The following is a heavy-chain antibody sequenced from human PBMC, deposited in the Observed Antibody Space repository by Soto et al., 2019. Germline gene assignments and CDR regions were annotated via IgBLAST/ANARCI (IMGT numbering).Heavy chain of an antibody. Sequence: ASETLSLTCTVSGGSISSGDYYWSWIRQPPGKGLEWIGYIYYSGSTHYNPSLKSRVTISVDTSKNQFSLKLSSVTAADTAVYYCARDDALLRTFDYWGQGTLVTVSS. J-gene: IGHJ4*02. CDR1: GGSISSGDYY. CDR3: ARDDALLRTFDY. D-gene: IGHD3-3*01. V-gene: IGHV4-30-4*01. CDR2: IYYSGST.